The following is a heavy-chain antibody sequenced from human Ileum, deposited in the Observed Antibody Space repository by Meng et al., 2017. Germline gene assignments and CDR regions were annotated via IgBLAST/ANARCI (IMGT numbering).Heavy chain of an antibody. CDR3: TRGGGRDYGY. V-gene: IGHV3-7*01. J-gene: IGHJ4*02. CDR1: GFTFSSYW. D-gene: IGHD3-16*01. Sequence: GESLKISCAASGFTFSSYWMTWVRQAPGKGLEWVATISEDGSDNYYVDSVKGRFTISRDNAKNSVYLQMNSLRDEDTAVYYCTRGGGRDYGYWGQGTLVTVSS. CDR2: ISEDGSDN.